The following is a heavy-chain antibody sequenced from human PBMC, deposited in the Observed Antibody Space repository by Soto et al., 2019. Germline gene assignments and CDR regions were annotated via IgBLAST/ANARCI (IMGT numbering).Heavy chain of an antibody. D-gene: IGHD6-13*01. J-gene: IGHJ6*02. CDR3: ARDSLIAARGYSGSWSNYYYYGMDV. Sequence: LRLSCAASGFTFSSYAMHWVRQAPGKGLEWVAVISYDGSNKYYADSVKGRFTISRDNSKNTLYLQMNSLRAEDTAVYYCARDSLIAARGYSGSWSNYYYYGMDVWGQGTTVTVS. CDR2: ISYDGSNK. CDR1: GFTFSSYA. V-gene: IGHV3-30-3*01.